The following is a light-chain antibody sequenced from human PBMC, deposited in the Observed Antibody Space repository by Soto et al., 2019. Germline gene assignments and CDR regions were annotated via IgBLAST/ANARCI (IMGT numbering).Light chain of an antibody. CDR1: SSDVGGYNY. Sequence: QSALTQPASVSGSPGQSITISCTGTSSDVGGYNYVSWYQQHPGKAPKVIIYDVSNRPSGVSYRFSGSKSANTASLTISGLQAEDEADYYCSSYTTSSTWVFGGGTKVTVL. V-gene: IGLV2-14*01. CDR2: DVS. CDR3: SSYTTSSTWV. J-gene: IGLJ3*02.